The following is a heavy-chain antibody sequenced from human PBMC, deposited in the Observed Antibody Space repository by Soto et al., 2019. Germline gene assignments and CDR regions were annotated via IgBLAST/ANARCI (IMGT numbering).Heavy chain of an antibody. CDR1: GFTFSDYY. CDR3: ARRIAVAGYYFDY. Sequence: QVLLVESGGGLVKPGGSLRLSCAASGFTFSDYYMSWIRQAPGKGLEWVSYISSSSSYTNYADSVKGRFTISRDNAKNSLYLQMNSLRAEDTAVYYCARRIAVAGYYFDYWGQGTLVTVSS. CDR2: ISSSSSYT. J-gene: IGHJ4*02. V-gene: IGHV3-11*05. D-gene: IGHD6-19*01.